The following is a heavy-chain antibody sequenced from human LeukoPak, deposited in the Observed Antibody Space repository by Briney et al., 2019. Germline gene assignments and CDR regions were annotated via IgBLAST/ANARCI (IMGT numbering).Heavy chain of an antibody. V-gene: IGHV4-39*07. D-gene: IGHD3-3*01. CDR3: ARGPNTIFGVVNSFLDYYMDV. Sequence: PSETLSLTCTVSGGSISSSNYYWGWVRQPPGKGLEWIGNIYYVGGTYYNPSLKSRVTISVDTSKNQFSLKLSSVTAADTAVYYCARGPNTIFGVVNSFLDYYMDVWGKGTTVTVSS. CDR1: GGSISSSNYY. CDR2: IYYVGGT. J-gene: IGHJ6*03.